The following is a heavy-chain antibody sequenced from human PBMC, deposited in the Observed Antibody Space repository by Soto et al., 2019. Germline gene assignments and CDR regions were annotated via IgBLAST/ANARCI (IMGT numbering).Heavy chain of an antibody. D-gene: IGHD6-13*01. Sequence: GGSLRLSCAASGFTFSSYSMNWVRQAPGKGLEWVSSISSSSSYIYYADSVKGRFTISRDNAKNSLYLQMNSLRAEDTAVYYCARGQVAAAGTLNWGQGTLVTVSS. J-gene: IGHJ4*02. V-gene: IGHV3-21*01. CDR1: GFTFSSYS. CDR3: ARGQVAAAGTLN. CDR2: ISSSSSYI.